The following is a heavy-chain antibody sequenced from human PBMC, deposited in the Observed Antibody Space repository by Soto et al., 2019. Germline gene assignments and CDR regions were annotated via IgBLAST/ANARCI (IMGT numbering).Heavy chain of an antibody. CDR2: IYYSGST. D-gene: IGHD6-19*01. Sequence: ETLSLTCTVSGASISSGDHYWSWIRQPPGKGLEWIGCIYYSGSTYYNPSLKSRVTISVDTSKNQFSLKLSSVTAADTAVYYCARHVKSSGSPSYYYGMDVWGQGTTVTVSS. J-gene: IGHJ6*02. V-gene: IGHV4-39*01. CDR3: ARHVKSSGSPSYYYGMDV. CDR1: GASISSGDHY.